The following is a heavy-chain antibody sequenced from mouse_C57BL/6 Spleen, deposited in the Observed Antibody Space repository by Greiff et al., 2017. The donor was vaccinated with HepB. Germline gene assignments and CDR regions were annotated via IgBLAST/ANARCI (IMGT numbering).Heavy chain of an antibody. CDR2: IDPSESYT. J-gene: IGHJ2*01. CDR1: GYTFTSYW. CDR3: ARRGDYEDY. D-gene: IGHD2-4*01. V-gene: IGHV1-50*01. Sequence: VQLQQSGAELVKPGASVKLSCKASGYTFTSYWMQWVKQRPGQGLEWIGEIDPSESYTNYNKKFKGKATLTVDTSSSTAYMQLSSLTSEDSAVYYCARRGDYEDYWGQGTTLTVSS.